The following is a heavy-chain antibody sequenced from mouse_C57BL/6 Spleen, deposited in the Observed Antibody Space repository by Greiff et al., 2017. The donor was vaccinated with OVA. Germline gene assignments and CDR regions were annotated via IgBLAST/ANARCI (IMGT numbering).Heavy chain of an antibody. CDR1: GYTFTSYW. CDR2: IDPSDSYT. V-gene: IGHV1-69*01. CDR3: ARDSNYGGVGY. D-gene: IGHD2-5*01. J-gene: IGHJ2*01. Sequence: VQLQQPGAELVMPGASVKLSCKASGYTFTSYWMHWVKQRPGQGLEWIGEIDPSDSYTNYNQKFKGKSTLTVDKSSSTAYMQLSSLTSEDSAVYYWARDSNYGGVGYWGQGTTLTVSS.